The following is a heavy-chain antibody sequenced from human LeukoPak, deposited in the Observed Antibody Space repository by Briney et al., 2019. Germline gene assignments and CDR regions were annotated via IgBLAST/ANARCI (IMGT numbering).Heavy chain of an antibody. CDR1: GGSISSYY. Sequence: SETLSLTCTVSGGSISSYYWSWIRQPPGKGLEWIGFIYYSGSTDYNPSLKSRVTMSVDTSKNQFSLKLSSVTAADTAVYYCATLQSSGYDYSDYWGQGILVTVSS. D-gene: IGHD3-22*01. V-gene: IGHV4-59*08. CDR3: ATLQSSGYDYSDY. J-gene: IGHJ4*02. CDR2: IYYSGST.